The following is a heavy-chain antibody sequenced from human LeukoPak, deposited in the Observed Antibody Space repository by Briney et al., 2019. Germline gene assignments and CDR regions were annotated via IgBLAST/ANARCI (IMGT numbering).Heavy chain of an antibody. V-gene: IGHV4-38-2*01. D-gene: IGHD1-26*01. CDR1: LYSISSGYY. Sequence: SETLSLTCVVSLYSISSGYYWGWIRQPPGKGLEWIGSIYHSGSTYYNPSLKSRVTISVDTSTNQFSLKLSSVTAADTAVYYCARVEVGATPHQLYYYYYMDVWGKGTTVTVSS. CDR2: IYHSGST. CDR3: ARVEVGATPHQLYYYYYMDV. J-gene: IGHJ6*03.